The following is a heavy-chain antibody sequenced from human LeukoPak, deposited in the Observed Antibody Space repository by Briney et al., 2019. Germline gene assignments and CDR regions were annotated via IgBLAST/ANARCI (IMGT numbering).Heavy chain of an antibody. D-gene: IGHD5-12*01. J-gene: IGHJ4*02. Sequence: PSETLSLTCTVSGGSISSGGYYWSWIRQHPGKGLEWIGYIYYSGSTYYNPSLKSRVTISVDKSKNQFSLKLSSVTAADTAVYYCARGLDQYRSLGYWGQGTLVTVSS. CDR2: IYYSGST. CDR3: ARGLDQYRSLGY. V-gene: IGHV4-31*03. CDR1: GGSISSGGYY.